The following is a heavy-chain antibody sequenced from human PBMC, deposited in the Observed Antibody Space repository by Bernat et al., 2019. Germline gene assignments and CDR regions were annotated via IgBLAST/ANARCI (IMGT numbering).Heavy chain of an antibody. Sequence: QVQLQQWGAGLLKPSETLSLTCAVYGGSFSGYYWSWIRQPPGKGLEWIGEINHSGSTNYNPSLKSRVTISVDTSKNQFSLKLSSVTAADTAVYYCARFACLVAAAGTDYWGQGTLVTVSS. V-gene: IGHV4-34*01. CDR1: GGSFSGYY. CDR3: ARFACLVAAAGTDY. CDR2: INHSGST. J-gene: IGHJ4*02. D-gene: IGHD6-13*01.